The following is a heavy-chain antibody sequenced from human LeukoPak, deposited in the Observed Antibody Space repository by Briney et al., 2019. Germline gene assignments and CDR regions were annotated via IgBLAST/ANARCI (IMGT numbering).Heavy chain of an antibody. J-gene: IGHJ4*02. CDR3: ARDGQLRRYYDSSGYSD. D-gene: IGHD3-22*01. CDR2: IIPIFGTA. V-gene: IGHV1-69*05. CDR1: GGTFSSYA. Sequence: ASVKVSCKASGGTFSSYAISWVRQTPGQGLEWMGGIIPIFGTANYAQKFQGRVTITTDESTSTAYMELSSLRSEDTDVYYCARDGQLRRYYDSSGYSDWGQGTLVTVSS.